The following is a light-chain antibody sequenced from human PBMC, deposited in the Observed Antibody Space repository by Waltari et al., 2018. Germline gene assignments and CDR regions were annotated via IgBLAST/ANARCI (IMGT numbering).Light chain of an antibody. J-gene: IGLJ3*02. V-gene: IGLV4-69*01. Sequence: QLVLTQSPSASASLGASVKLTCTLSSGHSSNIIAWHQQQPEKGPRYLMKVNSDGSHSKGDESPDRFAGSSSGAERYLTISSLQDEDEADYYCQTGGHGTWVFGGGTKLTVL. CDR1: SGHSSNI. CDR3: QTGGHGTWV. CDR2: VNSDGSH.